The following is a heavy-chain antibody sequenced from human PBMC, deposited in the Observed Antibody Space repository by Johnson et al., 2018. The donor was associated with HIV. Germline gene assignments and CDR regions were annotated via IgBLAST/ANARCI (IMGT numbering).Heavy chain of an antibody. CDR2: ISYDGSNQ. J-gene: IGHJ3*01. CDR1: GFTFSSYA. Sequence: QVQLVESGGGVVQPGRSLRLSCAASGFTFSSYAMHWVRQAPGKGLEWVAVISYDGSNQYYADSVKGRFTISRDNSKNTLYLQMSSLRAEDTAIYYCARDGESQQLPLGDALDVWGQGTMVTVSS. D-gene: IGHD6-13*01. V-gene: IGHV3-30*14. CDR3: ARDGESQQLPLGDALDV.